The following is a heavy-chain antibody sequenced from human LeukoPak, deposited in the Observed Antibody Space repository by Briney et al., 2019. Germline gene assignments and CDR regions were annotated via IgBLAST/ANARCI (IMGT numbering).Heavy chain of an antibody. D-gene: IGHD3-9*01. V-gene: IGHV3-48*01. CDR2: ISSSSSTI. CDR3: ARDYYDILTTLYYYYGMDV. J-gene: IGHJ6*02. CDR1: GFTFSSYS. Sequence: GGSLRLSCAASGFTFSSYSMNWVRQAPGKGLEWVSYISSSSSTIYYADSVKGRFTISRDNAKNPLYLQMNSLRAEDTAVYYCARDYYDILTTLYYYYGMDVWGQGTTVTVSS.